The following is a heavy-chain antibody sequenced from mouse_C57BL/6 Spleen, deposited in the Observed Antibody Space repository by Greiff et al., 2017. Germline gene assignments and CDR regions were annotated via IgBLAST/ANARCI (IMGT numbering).Heavy chain of an antibody. CDR3: ARNYYGSSYDWYFDV. CDR1: GLSLTSYA. D-gene: IGHD1-1*01. V-gene: IGHV2-9-1*01. Sequence: QVQLKESGPGLVAPSQSLSITCTVSGLSLTSYAISWVRQPPGKGLEWLGVLWTGGGTNYNSALKSRLSISKDNSKSQVFLKMNSLQTDDTARYYCARNYYGSSYDWYFDVWGTGTTVTVSS. CDR2: LWTGGGT. J-gene: IGHJ1*03.